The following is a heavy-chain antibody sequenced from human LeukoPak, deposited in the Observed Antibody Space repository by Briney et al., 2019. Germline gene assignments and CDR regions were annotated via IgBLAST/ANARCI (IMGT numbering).Heavy chain of an antibody. CDR2: IRPGGSGT. J-gene: IGHJ4*02. CDR3: ARAMLEPDYTDIYRPFAY. Sequence: GGSLRLSCAVSGFTFTSFSMSWVRQVPGKGLEWVATIRPGGSGTYYVDSVKDRFTISRDNARNSLYLQMNSLRAEDTAMYYCARAMLEPDYTDIYRPFAYWGPGTLVTVSS. CDR1: GFTFTSFS. V-gene: IGHV3-7*01. D-gene: IGHD2-2*02.